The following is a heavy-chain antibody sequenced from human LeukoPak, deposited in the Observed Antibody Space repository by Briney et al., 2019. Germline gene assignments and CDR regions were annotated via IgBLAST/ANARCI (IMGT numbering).Heavy chain of an antibody. CDR2: ISDDTYNI. V-gene: IGHV3-48*01. D-gene: IGHD2-2*01. CDR3: AKDQVDVVVPAAMFLDY. J-gene: IGHJ4*02. CDR1: EFTFSSHS. Sequence: GGSLRLSCAASEFTFSSHSMSWVRQAPGRGLEWISFISDDTYNIYYADSVRGRFTVSRDNAKNSLFVQMNSLRAEDTAVYYCAKDQVDVVVPAAMFLDYWGQGTLVTVSS.